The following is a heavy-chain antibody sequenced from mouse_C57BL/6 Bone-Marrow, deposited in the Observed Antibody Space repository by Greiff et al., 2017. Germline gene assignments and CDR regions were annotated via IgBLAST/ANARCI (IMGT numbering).Heavy chain of an antibody. J-gene: IGHJ2*01. CDR1: GYTFTDYY. Sequence: EVKLQQSGPVLVKPGASVKMSCKASGYTFTDYYMNWVKQSHGKSLEWIGVINPYNGGTSYNQKFKGKATLTVDKSSSTAYMELNSLTSEDSAVYYCARLLYYFDYWGQGTTLTVSS. CDR3: ARLLYYFDY. V-gene: IGHV1-19*01. CDR2: INPYNGGT.